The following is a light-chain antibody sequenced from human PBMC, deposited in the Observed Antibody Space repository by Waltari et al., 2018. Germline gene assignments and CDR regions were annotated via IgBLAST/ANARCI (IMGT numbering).Light chain of an antibody. J-gene: IGKJ1*01. V-gene: IGKV4-1*01. CDR2: WTS. CDR1: QTVLYSSNNKKY. CDR3: QQNYSTPWT. Sequence: DIVMTQSPDSLAVSLGERATFNCKSSQTVLYSSNNKKYLSWYQQKPGQPPKLFIYWTSSRQAGVPDRFSGSGSGTEFTLTIGSLQTEDAAVYYCQQNYSTPWTFGQGTKVEIK.